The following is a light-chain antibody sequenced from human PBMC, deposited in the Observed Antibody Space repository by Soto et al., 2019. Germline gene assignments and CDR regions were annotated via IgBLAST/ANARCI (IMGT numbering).Light chain of an antibody. CDR2: DAS. V-gene: IGKV1-5*01. CDR1: QSISSW. J-gene: IGKJ1*01. Sequence: DIQMTQSPSTLSASVGDRVTITCRASQSISSWLAWYQQKPGKAPKLLIYDASSLESGVPSRFSGSGSGTEFTLTISSLQPDDVATYQCQQYTSYWTFGQGTKADIK. CDR3: QQYTSYWT.